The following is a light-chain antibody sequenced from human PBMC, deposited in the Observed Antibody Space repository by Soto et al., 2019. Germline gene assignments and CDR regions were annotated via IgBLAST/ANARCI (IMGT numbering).Light chain of an antibody. CDR2: GAS. V-gene: IGKV3-20*01. J-gene: IGKJ1*01. CDR1: QSVSSTF. Sequence: EIVLTQSPGTLSLSPGERATLSCRASQSVSSTFLAWYQQRPGQAPRLLIYGASSRATGIPDRFSGSGSGTDFSLTISRPEPEDSAVYYCQQYGSSPRTFGQGTKVEIK. CDR3: QQYGSSPRT.